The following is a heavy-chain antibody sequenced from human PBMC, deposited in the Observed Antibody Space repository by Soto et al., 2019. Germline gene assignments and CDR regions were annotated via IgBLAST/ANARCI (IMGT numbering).Heavy chain of an antibody. V-gene: IGHV3-23*01. CDR3: AKTNNRYCSGGSCYPPRDAFDI. J-gene: IGHJ3*02. CDR2: ISGSGGST. D-gene: IGHD2-15*01. Sequence: EVQLLESGGGLVQPGGSLRLSCAASGFTFSSYAMSWVRQAPGKGLEWVSAISGSGGSTYYADSVKGRFTISRDNSKNTLYLQMNSLRAEDTAVYYCAKTNNRYCSGGSCYPPRDAFDIWGQGTMVTVSS. CDR1: GFTFSSYA.